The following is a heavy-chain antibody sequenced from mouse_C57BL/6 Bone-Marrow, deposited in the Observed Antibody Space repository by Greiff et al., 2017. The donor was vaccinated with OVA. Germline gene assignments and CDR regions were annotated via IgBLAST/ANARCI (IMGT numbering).Heavy chain of an antibody. D-gene: IGHD2-4*01. CDR1: GFTFTDYY. CDR2: IRNKANGYTT. Sequence: DVKLVESGGGLVQPGGSLSLSCAASGFTFTDYYMSWVRQPPGKALEWLGFIRNKANGYTTEYSASVKGRFTISRDNSQSILYLQMNALRAEDSATYYCARIYYDYLYYFDYWGQGTTLTVSS. V-gene: IGHV7-3*01. CDR3: ARIYYDYLYYFDY. J-gene: IGHJ2*01.